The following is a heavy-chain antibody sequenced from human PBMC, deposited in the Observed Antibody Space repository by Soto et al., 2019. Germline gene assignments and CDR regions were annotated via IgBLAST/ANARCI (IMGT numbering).Heavy chain of an antibody. J-gene: IGHJ4*02. CDR2: ISYDGSNK. CDR3: ASEKSRYSSGWSDNTNRDDDY. Sequence: VQLVESGGGLAQPGGSVRLSCAASGFTFSSYAMHWVRQAPGKGLEWVAVISYDGSNKYYADSVKGRFTISRDNSKNTLYLQMNSLRAEDTAVYYCASEKSRYSSGWSDNTNRDDDYWGQGTLVTVSS. V-gene: IGHV3-30-3*01. D-gene: IGHD6-19*01. CDR1: GFTFSSYA.